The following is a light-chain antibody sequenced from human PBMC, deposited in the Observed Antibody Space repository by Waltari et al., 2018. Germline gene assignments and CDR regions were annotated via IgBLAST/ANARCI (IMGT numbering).Light chain of an antibody. V-gene: IGKV3-20*01. J-gene: IGKJ1*01. CDR3: QHYVRLPAT. Sequence: EIVLTQSPGTLSLSPGARATLPCRASQSVRGSLAWYQQKAGQAPRLLIYGASSRATGIPNRCSGSGAGTDFSLTISILDPEDFAVYYCQHYVRLPATFGQGTKVEIK. CDR2: GAS. CDR1: QSVRGS.